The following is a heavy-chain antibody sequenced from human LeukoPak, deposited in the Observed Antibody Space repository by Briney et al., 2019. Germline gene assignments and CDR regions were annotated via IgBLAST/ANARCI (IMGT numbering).Heavy chain of an antibody. J-gene: IGHJ4*02. V-gene: IGHV3-23*01. D-gene: IGHD1-26*01. Sequence: GGSLRLSCAASGFTFSSSAMSWVRQAPGKGLEWVSRISGSGDSTYYADSVKGRFTISRDNSKNTLYLQMNNLRAEDTAVYYCATQAGSGSYVFVYWGQGTLVTVSS. CDR2: ISGSGDST. CDR1: GFTFSSSA. CDR3: ATQAGSGSYVFVY.